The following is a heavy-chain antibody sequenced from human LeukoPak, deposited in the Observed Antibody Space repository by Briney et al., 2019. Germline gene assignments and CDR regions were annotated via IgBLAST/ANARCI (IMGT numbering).Heavy chain of an antibody. V-gene: IGHV3-21*01. CDR1: GFTFSTYS. Sequence: GGSLRLSCAASGFTFSTYSMNWVRQAPGKGLEWVSSISSSSSYIYYVDPVKGRFTISRDNAKNSLYLQMNSLRVEDTAVYYCARDSYDSSGYYSGLGFWGQGTLVTVSS. CDR2: ISSSSSYI. D-gene: IGHD3-22*01. J-gene: IGHJ4*02. CDR3: ARDSYDSSGYYSGLGF.